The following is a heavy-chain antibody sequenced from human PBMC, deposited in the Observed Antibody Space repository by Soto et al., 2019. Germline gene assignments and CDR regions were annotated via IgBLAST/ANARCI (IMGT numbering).Heavy chain of an antibody. J-gene: IGHJ3*02. CDR2: ISWNSDVK. Sequence: GGSLRLSCVVSGFTFEDSVMHWVRQVPGKGLEWVSGISWNSDVKGYADSVRGRFTISRDNAKNSLFLIMDSLRVEDTAVYYCAAYNTSRHDAFDIWGQGTTVTVSS. CDR1: GFTFEDSV. CDR3: AAYNTSRHDAFDI. D-gene: IGHD1-20*01. V-gene: IGHV3-9*01.